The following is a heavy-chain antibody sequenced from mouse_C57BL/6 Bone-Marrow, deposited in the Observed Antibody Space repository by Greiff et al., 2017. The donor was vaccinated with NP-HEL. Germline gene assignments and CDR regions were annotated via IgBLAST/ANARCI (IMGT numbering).Heavy chain of an antibody. CDR2: IDPSDSYT. D-gene: IGHD1-1*01. CDR3: AREDDYGSSYDWYFDG. V-gene: IGHV1-50*01. CDR1: GYTFTSYW. J-gene: IGHJ1*03. Sequence: QVQLQQPGAELVKPGASVKLSCKASGYTFTSYWMQWVKQRPGQGLEWIGEIDPSDSYTNYNQKFKGKATLTVDTSSSTAYMQLSSLTSEDSAVYYCAREDDYGSSYDWYFDGWGTGTTVTVSS.